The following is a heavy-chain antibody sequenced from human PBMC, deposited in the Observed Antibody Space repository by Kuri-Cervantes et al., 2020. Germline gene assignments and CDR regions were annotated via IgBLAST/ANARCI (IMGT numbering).Heavy chain of an antibody. CDR1: GFTFSSYA. CDR2: ISGSGGST. CDR3: AKCAGGRYYYDSNGYYSEFDY. D-gene: IGHD3-22*01. V-gene: IGHV3-23*01. Sequence: GESLKISCGASGFTFSSYAMSWVRQAPGKGLEWVSAISGSGGSTYYADSVKGRFTISRDNSKNTLYLQMNSLRAEDTAVYYCAKCAGGRYYYDSNGYYSEFDYWGQGTLVTVSS. J-gene: IGHJ4*02.